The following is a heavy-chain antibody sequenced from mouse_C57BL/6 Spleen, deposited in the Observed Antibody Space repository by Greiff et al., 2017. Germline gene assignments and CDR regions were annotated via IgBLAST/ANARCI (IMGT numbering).Heavy chain of an antibody. J-gene: IGHJ4*01. Sequence: QVQLQQPGAELVMPGASVKLSCKASGYTFTSYWMHWVQQRPGQGLEWIGEIDPSDSYTNYNQKFKGKSTLTVDKSASTAYMQLSSLTSEDSAVYYCARAYYSNYEAMDYWGQGTSVTVSS. D-gene: IGHD2-5*01. V-gene: IGHV1-69*01. CDR1: GYTFTSYW. CDR3: ARAYYSNYEAMDY. CDR2: IDPSDSYT.